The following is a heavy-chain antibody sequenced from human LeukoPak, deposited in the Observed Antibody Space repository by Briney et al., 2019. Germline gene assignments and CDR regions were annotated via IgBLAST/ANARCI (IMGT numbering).Heavy chain of an antibody. D-gene: IGHD3-10*01. Sequence: TSSETLSLTCTVSGGSISSSSYYWGWIHQPPGKGLEWIGSIYYSGSTYYNPSLKSRVTISVDTSKNQFSLKLSSVTAADTAVYYCARQRGYYYGSGSYYIDYWGQGTLVTVSS. J-gene: IGHJ4*02. CDR3: ARQRGYYYGSGSYYIDY. CDR2: IYYSGST. CDR1: GGSISSSSYY. V-gene: IGHV4-39*01.